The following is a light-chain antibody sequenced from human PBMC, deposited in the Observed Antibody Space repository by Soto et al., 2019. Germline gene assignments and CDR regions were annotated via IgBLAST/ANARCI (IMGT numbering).Light chain of an antibody. Sequence: DIQMTQSPSSLSASVGDRVTITCRARQSIGTYLNWYQQTPGKAPNLLIYAASSLQIGVPSRFSGSGSGTDFTLTISSLQPEDFVIYHCQQSYIFPPVTFGGGTKVEMK. CDR3: QQSYIFPPVT. CDR1: QSIGTY. V-gene: IGKV1-39*01. J-gene: IGKJ4*01. CDR2: AAS.